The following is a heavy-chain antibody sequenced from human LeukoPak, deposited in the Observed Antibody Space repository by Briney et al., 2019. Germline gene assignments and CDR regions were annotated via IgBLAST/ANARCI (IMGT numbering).Heavy chain of an antibody. V-gene: IGHV3-74*01. D-gene: IGHD2/OR15-2a*01. J-gene: IGHJ3*02. Sequence: GGSLRLSCAASGFTFSSYWMHWVRQAPGKGLVWVSRINSDESSTTYADSVKGRLTISRDNSKNTLYLQVNSLRAEDTAMYYCARNILFAFDIWGQGTMVTVSS. CDR2: INSDESST. CDR3: ARNILFAFDI. CDR1: GFTFSSYW.